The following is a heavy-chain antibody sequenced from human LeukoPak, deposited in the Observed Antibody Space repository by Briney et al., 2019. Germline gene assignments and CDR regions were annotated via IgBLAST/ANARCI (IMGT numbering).Heavy chain of an antibody. CDR1: GLTFSKYW. CDR3: ASGSYYNDY. V-gene: IGHV3-74*01. Sequence: PGGSLRLSCAASGLTFSKYWMHWVRQAPGKGLVWVSHINSDGSSTAYADPVKGRFTISRDNAKNTLYLQMNSLRADDTAVYYCASGSYYNDYWGQGTLVTVSS. D-gene: IGHD1-26*01. J-gene: IGHJ4*02. CDR2: INSDGSST.